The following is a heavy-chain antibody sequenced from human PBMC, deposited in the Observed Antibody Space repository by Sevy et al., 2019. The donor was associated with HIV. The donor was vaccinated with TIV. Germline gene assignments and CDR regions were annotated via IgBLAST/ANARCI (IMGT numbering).Heavy chain of an antibody. CDR1: GGTFNSCA. CDR3: AGVIRSVPGIPLPLDS. D-gene: IGHD5-12*01. J-gene: IGHJ4*02. V-gene: IGHV1-69*13. Sequence: ASVKVSCKASGGTFNSCAFSWVRQAPGQGLEWMGGIIPIFGLVNNAQKFQGRFTITADGSTSTVYMELSSLRSEDTAPYYCAGVIRSVPGIPLPLDSWGQGTLVTVSS. CDR2: IIPIFGLV.